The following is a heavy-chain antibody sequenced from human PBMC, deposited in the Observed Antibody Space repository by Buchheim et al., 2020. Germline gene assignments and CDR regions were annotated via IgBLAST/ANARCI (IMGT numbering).Heavy chain of an antibody. CDR3: ATDRYTPQNWNYYYGMDV. J-gene: IGHJ6*02. CDR1: GFTFSSYG. Sequence: QVQLVESGGGVVQPGRSLRLSCAASGFTFSSYGMHWVRQAPGKGLEWVAVIWYAGSNKYYADSVKGRFTISRDNSKNTLYLHMNSLRAENTTVYYCATDRYTPQNWNYYYGMDVWGQGTT. CDR2: IWYAGSNK. D-gene: IGHD1-1*01. V-gene: IGHV3-33*01.